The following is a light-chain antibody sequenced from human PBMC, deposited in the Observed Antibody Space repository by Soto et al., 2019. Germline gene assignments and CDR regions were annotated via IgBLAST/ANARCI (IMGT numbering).Light chain of an antibody. CDR2: EVS. CDR3: CSYAGSSTYV. J-gene: IGLJ1*01. Sequence: QSVLTQPAPVSGSPGQSITISCTGTTSDVGSYDLVSWYQQHPGKAPKLMIYEVSKWPSGVSNRFSGSKSANTASLTISWLQAEDEADYYCCSYAGSSTYVFGTGTKVTVL. V-gene: IGLV2-23*02. CDR1: TSDVGSYDL.